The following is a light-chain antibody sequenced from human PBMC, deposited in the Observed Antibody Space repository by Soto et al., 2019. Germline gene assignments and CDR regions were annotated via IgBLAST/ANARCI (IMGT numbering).Light chain of an antibody. Sequence: DIQMTQSPASLSASVGDRVTITCQASQDVHNYLNWYQQKPGRAPKLLIYDVFKLQTGVPSRFSGSGSGIDYALTISSLQPEDIATYYCQQYGGLPYTFGQGTKLEIK. CDR2: DVF. CDR3: QQYGGLPYT. J-gene: IGKJ2*01. CDR1: QDVHNY. V-gene: IGKV1-33*01.